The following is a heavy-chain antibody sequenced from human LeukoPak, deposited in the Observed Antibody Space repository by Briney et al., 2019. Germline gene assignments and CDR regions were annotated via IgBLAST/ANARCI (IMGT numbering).Heavy chain of an antibody. CDR3: ARDGGYCSGGSCPFGVLKY. Sequence: GGSLRLSCAASGFTFNTYAMHWVRQAPGKGLEWVAVISYDGSNKYYADSVKGRFTISRDNSKNTLYLQMNRLRAEDTAVYFCARDGGYCSGGSCPFGVLKYWGQGTLVTVSS. J-gene: IGHJ4*02. V-gene: IGHV3-30*04. D-gene: IGHD2-15*01. CDR1: GFTFNTYA. CDR2: ISYDGSNK.